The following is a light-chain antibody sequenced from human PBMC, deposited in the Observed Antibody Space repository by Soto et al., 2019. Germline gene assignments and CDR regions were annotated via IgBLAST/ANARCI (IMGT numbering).Light chain of an antibody. CDR1: QSVLYSSNNKNY. J-gene: IGKJ1*01. CDR3: QQYYSTPRT. V-gene: IGKV4-1*01. Sequence: DIVMTQSPDSLDMSLGERATLNCKSSQSVLYSSNNKNYLAWYQQKPGQPPKLLIYWASTRESGVPDRFSGSGSGTDFTLTISSLQAEDVAVYYCQQYYSTPRTFGQGTKVDIK. CDR2: WAS.